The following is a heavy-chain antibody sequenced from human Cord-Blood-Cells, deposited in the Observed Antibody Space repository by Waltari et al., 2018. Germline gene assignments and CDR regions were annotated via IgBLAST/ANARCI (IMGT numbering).Heavy chain of an antibody. V-gene: IGHV1-2*04. CDR1: GYTFTGYY. CDR3: ARATNWNYFDY. CDR2: INPNSGGT. J-gene: IGHJ4*02. Sequence: QVQLVQSGAEVKKPGASVKVSCKASGYTFTGYYMHWVRQAPGQGLEWMGWINPNSGGTNYAQKLQGWVTMTRDTPISTAYMELSRLRSDDTAVYYCARATNWNYFDYWGQGTLVTVSS. D-gene: IGHD1-1*01.